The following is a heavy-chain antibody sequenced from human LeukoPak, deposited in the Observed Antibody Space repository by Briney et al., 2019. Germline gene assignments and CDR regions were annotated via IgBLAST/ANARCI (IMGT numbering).Heavy chain of an antibody. V-gene: IGHV4-34*01. CDR3: ASSLMVRGPSVPFDP. D-gene: IGHD3-10*01. CDR2: INHSGST. CDR1: GGSFSGYY. J-gene: IGHJ5*02. Sequence: SETLSLTCAVYGGSFSGYYWSWIRQPPGKGLEWIGEINHSGSTNYNPSLKSRVTISVDTSKNQFSLKLSSVTAADTAVYYCASSLMVRGPSVPFDPWGQGTLVTVSS.